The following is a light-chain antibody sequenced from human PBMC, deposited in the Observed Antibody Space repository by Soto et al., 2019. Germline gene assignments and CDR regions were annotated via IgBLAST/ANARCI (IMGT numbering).Light chain of an antibody. CDR3: QQYDRSLYT. CDR1: QSVSSTY. CDR2: AAS. Sequence: EIVLTQSPGTLSLSPGEIATLSCRASQSVSSTYLAWYQQKPGQAPRLLIYAASSRATGIPDRFSGSGSGTDFTLTISRLEPEDFAVYYCQQYDRSLYTFGQGTRLEI. J-gene: IGKJ2*01. V-gene: IGKV3-20*01.